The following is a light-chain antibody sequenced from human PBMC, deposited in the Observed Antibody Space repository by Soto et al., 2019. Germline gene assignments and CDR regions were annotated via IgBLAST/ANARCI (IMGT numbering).Light chain of an antibody. V-gene: IGLV2-14*01. CDR1: SSNVGGSNY. CDR2: EVS. J-gene: IGLJ1*01. Sequence: QSALAQPASVSGSPGQSITISCTGTSSNVGGSNYVSWYQQHPGKAPKLMIYEVSDRTSGVSNCFSGSKSGNTASLTISALQADDEADYDCSSYTSTTTPYVFGTGTKVTVL. CDR3: SSYTSTTTPYV.